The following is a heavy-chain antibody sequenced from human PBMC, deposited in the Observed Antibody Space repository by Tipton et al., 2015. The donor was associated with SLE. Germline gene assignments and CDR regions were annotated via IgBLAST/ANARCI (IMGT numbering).Heavy chain of an antibody. J-gene: IGHJ4*02. CDR1: GFTFSNYA. CDR3: ASGIAVAPDC. CDR2: ISYDGSNK. V-gene: IGHV3-30*04. D-gene: IGHD6-19*01. Sequence: SLRLSCAASGFTFSNYAIHWVRQAPGKGLEWVAVISYDGSNKYYADSVKGRFTISRDNAKNTLYLQMNSLRAEDTAVYYCASGIAVAPDCWGQRTLVTVSS.